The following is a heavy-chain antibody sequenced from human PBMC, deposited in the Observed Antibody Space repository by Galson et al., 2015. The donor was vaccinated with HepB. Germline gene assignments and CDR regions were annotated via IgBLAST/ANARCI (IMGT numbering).Heavy chain of an antibody. Sequence: SLRLSCAASGFTFSNYAMTWVRQAPGKGLEWVSSISAGGDTTYYADSVKGRFTISRDNAKKMLSLRTNSLRAEDTVVYYCAKGDVWGSAARNYGMDVWGQGTTVTVSS. J-gene: IGHJ6*02. CDR2: ISAGGDTT. D-gene: IGHD3-16*01. CDR3: AKGDVWGSAARNYGMDV. V-gene: IGHV3-23*01. CDR1: GFTFSNYA.